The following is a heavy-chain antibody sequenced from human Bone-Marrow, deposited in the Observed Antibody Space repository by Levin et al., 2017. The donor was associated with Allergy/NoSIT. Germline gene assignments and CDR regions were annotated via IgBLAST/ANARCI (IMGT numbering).Heavy chain of an antibody. CDR3: AKCWGSDYYNTTGLDS. V-gene: IGHV3-23*01. D-gene: IGHD4-17*01. Sequence: LSLTCAASGFTFSSYAMTWVRPAPGKGLEWVSAISGTEISPYYADSVKGRFTISRDNSKNTLDLQMNSLRAEDTAVYYCAKCWGSDYYNTTGLDSWGQGTLVTVTS. J-gene: IGHJ4*02. CDR2: ISGTEISP. CDR1: GFTFSSYA.